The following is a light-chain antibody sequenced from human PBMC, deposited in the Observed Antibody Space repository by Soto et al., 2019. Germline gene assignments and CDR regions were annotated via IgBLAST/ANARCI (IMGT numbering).Light chain of an antibody. J-gene: IGKJ4*01. V-gene: IGKV3D-15*01. CDR2: GAS. Sequence: EIVMTQSPGTLSVSTEEGATLSCRASQSVDRNLAWYQQKPGQAPRLLIYGASTRPTGIPDRFSGSGSGTEFSLTISSLQSEDFAVYYFQQYDSWPLTFGGGTKVDIK. CDR1: QSVDRN. CDR3: QQYDSWPLT.